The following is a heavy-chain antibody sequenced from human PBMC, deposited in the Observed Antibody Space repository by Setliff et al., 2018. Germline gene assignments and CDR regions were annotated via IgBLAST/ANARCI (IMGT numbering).Heavy chain of an antibody. Sequence: SETLSLTCTVYGGSFSNYYWGWIRQSPGKGLEWIGEINDSGTTNYSPSLKSRVPISLDTSTNQFSLKLRSVSAADTAVYYCRYWSGYYNNDYWGQGTLVTVSS. D-gene: IGHD3-3*01. CDR2: INDSGTT. CDR3: RYWSGYYNNDY. J-gene: IGHJ4*02. CDR1: GGSFSNYY. V-gene: IGHV4-34*01.